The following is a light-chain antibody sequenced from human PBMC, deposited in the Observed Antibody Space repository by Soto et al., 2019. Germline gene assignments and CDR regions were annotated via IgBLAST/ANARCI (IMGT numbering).Light chain of an antibody. Sequence: DIQMTQCPSSVSASVGYIITITCRASQPINTWLAWYQQKPGKAPNLLIYAASTLHRGAPSRFSGRGSGTDFSLTISNLEPEDFATYYCQQSNSFPYTFGQGTKVDI. J-gene: IGKJ2*01. V-gene: IGKV1-12*01. CDR3: QQSNSFPYT. CDR2: AAS. CDR1: QPINTW.